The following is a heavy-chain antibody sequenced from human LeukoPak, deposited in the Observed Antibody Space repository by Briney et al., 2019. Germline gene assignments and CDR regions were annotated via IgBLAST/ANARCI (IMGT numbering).Heavy chain of an antibody. CDR2: IHRSGST. V-gene: IGHV4-4*02. J-gene: IGHJ4*02. CDR3: AREIVGGFNPGAY. CDR1: PDSTTSNF. Sequence: PSETLSLTCTVSPDSTTSNFWSWVRQPPGKGLEWIGEIHRSGSTNYNPSLQSRVTISMDRSKNQIALELSSVTAADTAVYYCAREIVGGFNPGAYWGQGTLVTVSS. D-gene: IGHD1-14*01.